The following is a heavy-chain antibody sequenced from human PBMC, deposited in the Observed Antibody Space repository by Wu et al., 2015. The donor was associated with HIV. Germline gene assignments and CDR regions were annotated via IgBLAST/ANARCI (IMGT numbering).Heavy chain of an antibody. CDR1: GGTFSSYG. J-gene: IGHJ6*02. CDR2: TVPLFDAP. V-gene: IGHV1-69*13. Sequence: QVQLVQSGAEVKKPGSSVRVSCKASGGTFSSYGFSWVRQAPGQGLEWMGRTVPLFDAPNYSQKFHDRLTITADRSTATAYMELSNLKSEDTAVYYCARNTDSVATSLYSLGVWGQGTVVTVSS. CDR3: ARNTDSVATSLYSLGV. D-gene: IGHD5-12*01.